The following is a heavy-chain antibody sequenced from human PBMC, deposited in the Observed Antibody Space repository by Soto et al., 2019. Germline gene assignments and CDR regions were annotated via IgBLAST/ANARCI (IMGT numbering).Heavy chain of an antibody. Sequence: GESLKISCKGSGYSFTSYWIGWVRQMPGKGLEWMGIIYPGDSDTRYSPSFQGQVTISADKSISTAYLQWSSLKASDTAMYYCARHAYNSKGEYYYYGMDVWGQGTTVTVSS. CDR1: GYSFTSYW. CDR3: ARHAYNSKGEYYYYGMDV. V-gene: IGHV5-51*01. CDR2: IYPGDSDT. J-gene: IGHJ6*02. D-gene: IGHD1-1*01.